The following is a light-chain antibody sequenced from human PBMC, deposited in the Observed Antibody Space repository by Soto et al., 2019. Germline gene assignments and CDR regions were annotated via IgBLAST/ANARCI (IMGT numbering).Light chain of an antibody. CDR3: QQYGSLLWT. V-gene: IGKV3-20*01. Sequence: EIVLTQSPGTLSLSPGERATLSCRASQSVSSVSLAWYQQKPGQAPRLLIYGASSRATGIPDRFSGSGPGTDFTLTISRLEPEDFAVYYCQQYGSLLWTFGQGTKVDIK. CDR1: QSVSSVS. J-gene: IGKJ1*01. CDR2: GAS.